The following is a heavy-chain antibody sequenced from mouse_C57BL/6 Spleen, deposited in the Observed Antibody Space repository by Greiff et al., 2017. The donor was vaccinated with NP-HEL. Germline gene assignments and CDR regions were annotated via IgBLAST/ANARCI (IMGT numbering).Heavy chain of an antibody. J-gene: IGHJ3*01. CDR1: GYSFTGYY. CDR3: ARSFIYYGNPFAY. Sequence: VQLKQSGPELVKPGASVKISCKASGYSFTGYYMNWVKQSTEKSLEWIGEINPSTGGTSYNQKFKDKATLTVDKSSSTAYMQLKSLTSEDSAVYYCARSFIYYGNPFAYWGQGTLVTVSA. CDR2: INPSTGGT. V-gene: IGHV1-42*01. D-gene: IGHD2-1*01.